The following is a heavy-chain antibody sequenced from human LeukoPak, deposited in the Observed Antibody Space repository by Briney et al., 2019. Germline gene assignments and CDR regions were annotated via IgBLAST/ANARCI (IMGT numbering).Heavy chain of an antibody. Sequence: ASVKVSCKASVYTFTGYYMHWVRQAPGQGLEWMGWINPNSGSTNYAQKFQGRVTMTRDTSISTAYMELSRLRSDDTAVYYCARDGSSNSDYWGQGTLVTVSS. D-gene: IGHD6-13*01. V-gene: IGHV1-2*02. CDR2: INPNSGST. CDR1: VYTFTGYY. CDR3: ARDGSSNSDY. J-gene: IGHJ4*02.